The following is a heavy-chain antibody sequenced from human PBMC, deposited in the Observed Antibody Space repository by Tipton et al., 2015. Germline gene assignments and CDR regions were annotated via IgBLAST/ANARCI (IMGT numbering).Heavy chain of an antibody. Sequence: GSLRLSCAASGFTFSSWAMSWVRQAPGKGLEWVSAISGSGATTYYADSVKGRFTISRDNSKNTLYLQMNSLRAEDTAVYYCARESLGNIYDGMDVWGQGTTVTVSS. CDR1: GFTFSSWA. D-gene: IGHD1/OR15-1a*01. CDR3: ARESLGNIYDGMDV. J-gene: IGHJ6*02. V-gene: IGHV3-23*01. CDR2: ISGSGATT.